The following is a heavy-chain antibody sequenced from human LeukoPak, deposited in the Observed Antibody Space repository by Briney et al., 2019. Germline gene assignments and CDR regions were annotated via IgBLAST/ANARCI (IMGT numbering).Heavy chain of an antibody. Sequence: PGGSLRLSCAASGFTFSTYAMSWLRRAPGRGLEWLSAVSDSGSGTYYADSVKGRFTISRDNSKNTLYLQMTSLRSEDTALYYCAKGKGSSGWYDWGQGTLVTVSS. CDR1: GFTFSTYA. CDR3: AKGKGSSGWYD. D-gene: IGHD6-13*01. CDR2: VSDSGSGT. V-gene: IGHV3-23*01. J-gene: IGHJ4*02.